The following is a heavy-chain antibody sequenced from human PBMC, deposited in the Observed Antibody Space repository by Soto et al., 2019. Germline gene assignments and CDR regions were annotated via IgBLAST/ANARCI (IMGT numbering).Heavy chain of an antibody. D-gene: IGHD6-13*01. CDR3: AYGSAAPY. CDR2: ISYDGSNK. CDR1: GFTFSSYA. V-gene: IGHV3-30-3*01. J-gene: IGHJ4*02. Sequence: SLRLSCAASGFTFSSYAMYWVRQAPGKGLEWVAFISYDGSNKYYADSVKGRFTISRDNSKNTLYLQMNSLRADDTAVYYCAYGSAAPYWGQGTPVTVSS.